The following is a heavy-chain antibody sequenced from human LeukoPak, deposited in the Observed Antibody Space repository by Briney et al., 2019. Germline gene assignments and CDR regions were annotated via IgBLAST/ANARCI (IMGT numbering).Heavy chain of an antibody. Sequence: ASVKVSCKASGYTFTSYGISWLRQAPGQGLEWMGWISAYNGNTNYAQKLQGRVTMTTDTSTSTAYMELRSLRSDDTAVYYCARDRESGSYYPKPCDYWGQGTLVTVSS. CDR3: ARDRESGSYYPKPCDY. CDR1: GYTFTSYG. V-gene: IGHV1-18*01. CDR2: ISAYNGNT. D-gene: IGHD1-26*01. J-gene: IGHJ4*02.